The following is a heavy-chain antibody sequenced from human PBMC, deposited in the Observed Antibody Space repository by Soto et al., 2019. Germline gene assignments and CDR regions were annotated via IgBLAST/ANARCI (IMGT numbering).Heavy chain of an antibody. CDR3: ARGIGYSYGLFYY. J-gene: IGHJ4*02. D-gene: IGHD5-18*01. Sequence: SETLSLTCTVSGGSISSYYWSWIRQPPGKGLEWIGYIYYIGSTNYNPSLKSRVTISVGTSKNQFSLKLSSVTAADTAVYYCARGIGYSYGLFYYWGQGTLVTVSS. CDR2: IYYIGST. V-gene: IGHV4-59*01. CDR1: GGSISSYY.